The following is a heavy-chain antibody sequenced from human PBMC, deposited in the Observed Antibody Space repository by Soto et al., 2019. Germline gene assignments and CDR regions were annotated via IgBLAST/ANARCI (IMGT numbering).Heavy chain of an antibody. J-gene: IGHJ5*02. Sequence: QVQLQESGPGLMKPSQTLSLTCTVSGGSISSGDYYWSWIRQPPGKGLEWIGYIYHSGNTYYNPSLKSRVTISVDTSRNQFSLKLSSVTAADTAVYSCARERPDGARLDPWGQGTLVTVSS. D-gene: IGHD6-6*01. CDR2: IYHSGNT. CDR1: GGSISSGDYY. V-gene: IGHV4-30-4*01. CDR3: ARERPDGARLDP.